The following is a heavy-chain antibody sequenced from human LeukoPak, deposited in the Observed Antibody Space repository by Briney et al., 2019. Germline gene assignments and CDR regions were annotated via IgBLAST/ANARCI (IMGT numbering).Heavy chain of an antibody. Sequence: PSETLSLTCTVSGGSISSSSYYWGWIRQPPGKGLEWIGSIYYSGSTYYNPSLKSRVTISVDTSKNQFSLKLSSVTAADTAVYYCARHRLSSIFLVTNWFDPWGQGTLVTVSS. V-gene: IGHV4-39*01. D-gene: IGHD3-3*01. CDR3: ARHRLSSIFLVTNWFDP. CDR1: GGSISSSSYY. CDR2: IYYSGST. J-gene: IGHJ5*02.